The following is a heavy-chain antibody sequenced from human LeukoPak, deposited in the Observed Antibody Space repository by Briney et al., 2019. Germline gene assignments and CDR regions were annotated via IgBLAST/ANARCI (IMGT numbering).Heavy chain of an antibody. CDR3: ARQGTGSTLVY. J-gene: IGHJ4*02. D-gene: IGHD1-14*01. Sequence: SETLSLTCTVSGGSISSSSYYWGWIRQPPGKGLEWIGSIYYSGSTYYNSSLKSRVTISVDTSKNQFSLKLSSVSAADTAVYYCARQGTGSTLVYWGQGTLVTVSS. CDR2: IYYSGST. CDR1: GGSISSSSYY. V-gene: IGHV4-39*01.